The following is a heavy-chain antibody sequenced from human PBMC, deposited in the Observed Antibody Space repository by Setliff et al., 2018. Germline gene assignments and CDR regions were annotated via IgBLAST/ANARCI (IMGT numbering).Heavy chain of an antibody. CDR3: ACPDILTGLSDY. Sequence: GGSLRLSCAASGFTFNAYAMSWVRQAPGKGLEWVSAITFGSLSRYYADSVKGRFTISRDNSKNTLFLEMNSLRTEDTAVYYCACPDILTGLSDYWGQGTLVTVSS. D-gene: IGHD3-9*01. J-gene: IGHJ4*02. CDR2: ITFGSLSR. CDR1: GFTFNAYA. V-gene: IGHV3-23*01.